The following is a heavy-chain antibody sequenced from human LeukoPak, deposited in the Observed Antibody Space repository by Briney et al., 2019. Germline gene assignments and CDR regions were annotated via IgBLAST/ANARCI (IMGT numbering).Heavy chain of an antibody. D-gene: IGHD2-2*01. V-gene: IGHV1-2*02. Sequence: VASVKVSCKASGYTFTGYYMHWVRQAPGQGLEWMGWINPNSGGTNYAQKFQGRVTMTRDTSISTAYMELSRLRSDDTAVYYCARDLGYCSSTSCPVLLAGMDVWGKGTTVTVSS. CDR2: INPNSGGT. J-gene: IGHJ6*03. CDR3: ARDLGYCSSTSCPVLLAGMDV. CDR1: GYTFTGYY.